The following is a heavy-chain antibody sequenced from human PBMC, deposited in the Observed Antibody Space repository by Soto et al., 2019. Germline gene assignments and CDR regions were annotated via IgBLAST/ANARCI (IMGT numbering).Heavy chain of an antibody. J-gene: IGHJ5*02. CDR1: GFTFSSYA. Sequence: GGSLRLSCAASGFTFSSYAMSWVRQAPGKGLEWVSAISGSGGSTYYADSVKGRFTISRDNSKNTLYLQMNSLRAEDTAVYYCAKEPYRRDILTGYYLSRVWFDPWGQGTLVTVSS. V-gene: IGHV3-23*01. CDR2: ISGSGGST. D-gene: IGHD3-9*01. CDR3: AKEPYRRDILTGYYLSRVWFDP.